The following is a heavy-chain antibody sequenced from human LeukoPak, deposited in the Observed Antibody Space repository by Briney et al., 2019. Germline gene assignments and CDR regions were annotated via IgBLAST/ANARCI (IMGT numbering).Heavy chain of an antibody. V-gene: IGHV1-2*02. CDR3: ARADRLHGGPYLIGP. Sequence: GASVKVSCKASGYSFTDYYMHWVRQAPGQGLEWMGWISPNSGGTNSAQKFQGRVTMTRDTSITTVYVEVSWLTSDDTAIYYCARADRLHGGPYLIGPWGQGTLVTVSS. CDR1: GYSFTDYY. CDR2: ISPNSGGT. J-gene: IGHJ5*02. D-gene: IGHD2-21*01.